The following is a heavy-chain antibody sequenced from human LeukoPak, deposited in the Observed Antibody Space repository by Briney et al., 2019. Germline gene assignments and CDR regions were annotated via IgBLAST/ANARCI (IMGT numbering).Heavy chain of an antibody. CDR1: GYTFSSYG. Sequence: ASVKVSCKASGYTFSSYGIGWVRQAPGQRPEWLGWISAFNGNSNYAPKFQGRVTVTTDTSTNTAYMELRSLRSDDTAVYYCARSFIAVAATAYDYWGQGTPVTVSS. D-gene: IGHD6-19*01. CDR3: ARSFIAVAATAYDY. V-gene: IGHV1-18*04. J-gene: IGHJ4*02. CDR2: ISAFNGNS.